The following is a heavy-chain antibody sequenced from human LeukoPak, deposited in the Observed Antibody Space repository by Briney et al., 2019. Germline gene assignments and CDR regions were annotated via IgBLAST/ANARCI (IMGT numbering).Heavy chain of an antibody. V-gene: IGHV5-51*01. Sequence: GESLKISCQGAGYSFTTSWIAWVRRRPGKGLEWMGIIYPAGADTRYSPSFKGLVTISADKSINTAYLQWSSLKASDTAMYYCARQRSSGWYIDFWGQGTLVTVSS. CDR1: GYSFTTSW. J-gene: IGHJ4*02. CDR2: IYPAGADT. CDR3: ARQRSSGWYIDF. D-gene: IGHD6-19*01.